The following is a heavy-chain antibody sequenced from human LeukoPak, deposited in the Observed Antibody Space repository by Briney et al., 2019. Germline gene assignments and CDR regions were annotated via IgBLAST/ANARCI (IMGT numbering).Heavy chain of an antibody. J-gene: IGHJ4*02. CDR2: INHSGST. D-gene: IGHD3-10*01. V-gene: IGHV4-34*01. CDR1: GGSFSGYY. CDR3: ARATGH. Sequence: SETLSLXCAVYGGSFSGYYWSWSRQPPGKGLEWIGEINHSGSTNYNPSLKSRVTISVDTSKNQFSLKLSSVTAADTAVYYCARATGHWGQGTLVTVSS.